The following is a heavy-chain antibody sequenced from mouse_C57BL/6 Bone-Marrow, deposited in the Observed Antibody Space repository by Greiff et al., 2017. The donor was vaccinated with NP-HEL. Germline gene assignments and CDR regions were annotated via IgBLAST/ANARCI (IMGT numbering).Heavy chain of an antibody. Sequence: VMLVESGPGLVAPSQTLSITCTVSGFSLTSYAISWVRQPPGKGLEWLGVIWTGGGTNYNSALKSRLSISTDNSTCHVFFIMLSMQTYDTAGSFGARYYDDDGAMDYWGQGTSVTVSS. D-gene: IGHD2-4*01. CDR2: IWTGGGT. V-gene: IGHV2-9-1*01. CDR3: ARYYDDDGAMDY. CDR1: GFSLTSYA. J-gene: IGHJ4*01.